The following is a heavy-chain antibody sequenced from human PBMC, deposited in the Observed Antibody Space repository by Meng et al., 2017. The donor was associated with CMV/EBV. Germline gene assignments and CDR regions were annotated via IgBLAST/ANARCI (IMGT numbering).Heavy chain of an antibody. V-gene: IGHV3-53*01. CDR2: IYSGGST. J-gene: IGHJ6*02. CDR3: ATSGGYYYYGMDV. D-gene: IGHD6-25*01. CDR1: GFTVSSNY. Sequence: GGSLRLSCAASGFTVSSNYMSWVRQAPGKGLEWVSVIYSGGSTYYAASVKGRFTISRDNSKNTLYLQMNSLRAEDTAVYYCATSGGYYYYGMDVWGQGTTVTVSS.